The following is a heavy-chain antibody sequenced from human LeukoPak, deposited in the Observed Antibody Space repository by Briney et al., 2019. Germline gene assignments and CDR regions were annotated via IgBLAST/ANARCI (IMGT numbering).Heavy chain of an antibody. CDR2: IYYSGST. CDR3: ARPARDYGSGRWELLY. J-gene: IGHJ4*02. V-gene: IGHV4-39*01. CDR1: GGSISSSSYY. Sequence: SETLSLTCTVSGGSISSSSYYWGWIRQPPGKGLEWIGSIYYSGSTYYNPSPKSRVTISVDTSKNQFSLKLSSVTAADTAVYYCARPARDYGSGRWELLYWGQGTLVTVSS. D-gene: IGHD3-10*01.